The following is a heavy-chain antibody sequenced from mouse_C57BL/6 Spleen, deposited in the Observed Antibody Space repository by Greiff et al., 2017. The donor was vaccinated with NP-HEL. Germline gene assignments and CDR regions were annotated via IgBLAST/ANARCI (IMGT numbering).Heavy chain of an antibody. D-gene: IGHD2-4*01. J-gene: IGHJ1*03. V-gene: IGHV1-82*01. Sequence: LQESGPELVKPGASVKISCKASGYAFSSSWMNWVKQRPGKGLEWIGRIYPGDGDTNYNGKFKGKATLTADKSSSTAYMQLSSLTSEDSAVYFCAREGIYYDYYWYFDVWGTGTTVTVSS. CDR1: GYAFSSSW. CDR2: IYPGDGDT. CDR3: AREGIYYDYYWYFDV.